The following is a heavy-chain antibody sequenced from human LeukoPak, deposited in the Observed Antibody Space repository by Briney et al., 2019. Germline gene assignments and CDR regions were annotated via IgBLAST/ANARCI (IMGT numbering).Heavy chain of an antibody. CDR2: ISAYNGNT. J-gene: IGHJ4*02. CDR3: ARAGDSSGYPDY. V-gene: IGHV1-18*04. CDR1: GYTFTGYY. Sequence: ASVKVSCKASGYTFTGYYMHWVRQAPGQGLEWMGWISAYNGNTNYAQKLQGRVTMTTDTSTSTAYMELRSLRSDDTAVYYCARAGDSSGYPDYWGQGTLVTVSS. D-gene: IGHD3-22*01.